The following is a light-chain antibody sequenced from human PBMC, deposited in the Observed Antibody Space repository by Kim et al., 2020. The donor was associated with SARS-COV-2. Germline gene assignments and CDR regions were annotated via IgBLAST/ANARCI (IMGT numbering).Light chain of an antibody. Sequence: QSALTQPRSVSGSPGQSVTISCTGTSSDVGGYNYVTWYQQHPGKAPKLMIYDLTKRPSGVPDRFSGSKSGNTASLTISGLQGEDEADYYCCSYAGSYTEVFGGGTQLTVL. CDR1: SSDVGGYNY. CDR2: DLT. J-gene: IGLJ2*01. V-gene: IGLV2-11*01. CDR3: CSYAGSYTEV.